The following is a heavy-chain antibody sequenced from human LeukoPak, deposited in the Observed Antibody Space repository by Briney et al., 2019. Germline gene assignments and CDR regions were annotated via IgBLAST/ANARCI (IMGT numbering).Heavy chain of an antibody. CDR1: GGSISSYY. J-gene: IGHJ6*03. CDR2: IYYSGST. V-gene: IGHV4-59*12. Sequence: PSETLSLTCTVSGGSISSYYWSWIRQPPGKGLEWIGYIYYSGSTNYNPSLKSRVTMSVDTSKNQFSLKLSSVTAADTAVYYCAKGCSSTSCYQRGDYYYYYYMDVWGKGTTVTVSS. D-gene: IGHD2-2*01. CDR3: AKGCSSTSCYQRGDYYYYYYMDV.